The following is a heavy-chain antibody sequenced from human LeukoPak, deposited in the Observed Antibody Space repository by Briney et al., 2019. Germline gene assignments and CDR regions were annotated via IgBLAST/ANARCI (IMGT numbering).Heavy chain of an antibody. Sequence: PGGSLRLSCAASGFTFSTYAMSWIRQAPGKGLEWVSAISSGGGNTDYADSVKGRFTISRDNSKNTVHLQMNSLRAEDTAMYYCARRAGDYSHPYDYWGQGTLVTVSS. CDR3: ARRAGDYSHPYDY. J-gene: IGHJ4*02. CDR2: ISSGGGNT. D-gene: IGHD3-22*01. CDR1: GFTFSTYA. V-gene: IGHV3-23*01.